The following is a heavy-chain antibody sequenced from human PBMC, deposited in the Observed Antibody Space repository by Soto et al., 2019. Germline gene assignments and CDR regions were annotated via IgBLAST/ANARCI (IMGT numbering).Heavy chain of an antibody. CDR3: ARLDYGVNPDH. J-gene: IGHJ4*02. Sequence: QLQLQESGPGLVRPSETLSLTCTVSGGSVSSSSYYWGWIRQPPGKGLEWIGTIYYTGSTYHTPSLKSRMTISVAMSKTGCSLPLRSVTAADPAVDYYARLDYGVNPDHWGQGPLVTVSS. V-gene: IGHV4-39*01. D-gene: IGHD4-17*01. CDR1: GGSVSSSSYY. CDR2: IYYTGST.